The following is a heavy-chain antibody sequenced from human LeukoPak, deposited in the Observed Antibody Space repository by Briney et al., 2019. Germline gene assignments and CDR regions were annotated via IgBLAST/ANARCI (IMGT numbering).Heavy chain of an antibody. CDR1: GFGFSNFW. Sequence: GGSLRLSCAASGFGFSNFWMSWVRQAPGKGPEWVANIKEDGSLKNYVDSVEGRFTVSRDNAKNTLYLQMNSLRLEDTAVYYCVRDWAPASMQAAPFDCWGQGTLVTVSS. J-gene: IGHJ4*02. V-gene: IGHV3-7*01. CDR2: IKEDGSLK. D-gene: IGHD2/OR15-2a*01. CDR3: VRDWAPASMQAAPFDC.